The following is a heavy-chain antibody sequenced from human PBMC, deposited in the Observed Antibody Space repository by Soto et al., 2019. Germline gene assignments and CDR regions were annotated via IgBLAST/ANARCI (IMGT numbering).Heavy chain of an antibody. Sequence: PGGSLRLSCAASGFTFSSYGMHWVRQAPGKGLEWVAVIWYDGSNKYYADSVKGRFTISRDNSKNTLYLQMNSLRAEDTAVYYCARPQPQYNWFDPWGQGTLVTVSS. CDR2: IWYDGSNK. CDR3: ARPQPQYNWFDP. J-gene: IGHJ5*02. V-gene: IGHV3-33*01. CDR1: GFTFSSYG.